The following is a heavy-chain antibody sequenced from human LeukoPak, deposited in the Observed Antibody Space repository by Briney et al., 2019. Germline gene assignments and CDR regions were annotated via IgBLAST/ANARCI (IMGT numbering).Heavy chain of an antibody. V-gene: IGHV4-39*01. D-gene: IGHD7-27*01. CDR2: ISYSGTN. CDR1: GGSLCSSSYD. Sequence: SETLSLTCTDSGGSLCSSSYDGGWIRQPPRKGLEWIGSISYSGTNYNNPSLKSRVSISIDTSKNQFSVKLTFVTAADTAMYYCESLGTLRHWVQETLVTVSS. CDR3: ESLGTLRH. J-gene: IGHJ4*02.